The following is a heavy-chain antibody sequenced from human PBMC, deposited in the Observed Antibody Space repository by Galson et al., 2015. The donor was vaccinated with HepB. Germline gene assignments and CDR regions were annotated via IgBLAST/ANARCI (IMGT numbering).Heavy chain of an antibody. D-gene: IGHD6-6*01. J-gene: IGHJ6*02. CDR1: GGSFSGYY. Sequence: ETLSLTCAVYGGSFSGYYWSWIRQPPGKGLEWIGEINHSGSTNYNPSLKSRVTISVDTSKNQFSLKLSSVTAADTAVYYCARGQALRAPSSSNYYYYYGMDVWGQGTTVTVSS. V-gene: IGHV4-34*01. CDR3: ARGQALRAPSSSNYYYYYGMDV. CDR2: INHSGST.